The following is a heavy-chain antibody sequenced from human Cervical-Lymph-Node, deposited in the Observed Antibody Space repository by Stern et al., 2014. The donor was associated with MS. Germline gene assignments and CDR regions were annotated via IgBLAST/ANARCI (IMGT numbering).Heavy chain of an antibody. J-gene: IGHJ3*02. V-gene: IGHV3-11*01. CDR2: ISSSGDTI. D-gene: IGHD5-12*01. Sequence: VQLVESGGGLVKPGGSLSLSCAASGFTFSDSYMTWIRQTPGTGLEWVSYISSSGDTIKYAESVKGRFTVSRDNAKNSLSLQMSSLRVEDTAVYYCVRGWEPRQDGPSGHDYDAFDIWGQGTMVTVSS. CDR1: GFTFSDSY. CDR3: VRGWEPRQDGPSGHDYDAFDI.